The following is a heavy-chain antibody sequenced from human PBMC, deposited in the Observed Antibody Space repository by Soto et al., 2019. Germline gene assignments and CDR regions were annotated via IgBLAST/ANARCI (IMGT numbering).Heavy chain of an antibody. V-gene: IGHV1-18*01. J-gene: IGHJ4*01. CDR2: ISVYNGDT. CDR3: ARDSFDYACSFVY. D-gene: IGHD4-17*01. Sequence: AASVKVSCKASGYTFISHGITWVRQAPGQGLEWVGWISVYNGDTNYAQKLQGRVTMTTDTSTSTAYLELTSLRSDDTAIYYCARDSFDYACSFVYWG. CDR1: GYTFISHG.